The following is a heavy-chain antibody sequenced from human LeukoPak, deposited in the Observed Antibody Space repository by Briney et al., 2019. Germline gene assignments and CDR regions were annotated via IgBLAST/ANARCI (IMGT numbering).Heavy chain of an antibody. CDR3: ANPYYSDSRRGVDY. V-gene: IGHV3-21*01. D-gene: IGHD3-22*01. J-gene: IGHJ4*01. Sequence: GGSLRLSCVGSGFSFSQYTMNWVRQAPGEGLEWLSSISTSSTYIYDSDSVKGRFTISRDNAKNSLYLEMSSLRAEDTAVYYCANPYYSDSRRGVDYCGHGTLVTASS. CDR2: ISTSSTYI. CDR1: GFSFSQYT.